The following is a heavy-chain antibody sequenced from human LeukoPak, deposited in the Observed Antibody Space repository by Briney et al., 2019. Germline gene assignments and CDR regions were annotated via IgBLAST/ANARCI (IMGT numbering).Heavy chain of an antibody. CDR2: ISTSGST. Sequence: PSQTLSLTCTVSDGSISSGSYYWSWIRQPAGKGLEWVGRISTSGSTNYNPSLKSRVTISVDTSKNQFSLKLSSVTAADTAFYYCSSMQCSSTTCNDYWGQGTLVTVSA. J-gene: IGHJ4*02. CDR1: DGSISSGSYY. D-gene: IGHD2-2*01. CDR3: SSMQCSSTTCNDY. V-gene: IGHV4-61*02.